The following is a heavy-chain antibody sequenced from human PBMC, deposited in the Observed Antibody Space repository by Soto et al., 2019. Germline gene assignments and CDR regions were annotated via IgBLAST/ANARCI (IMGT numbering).Heavy chain of an antibody. CDR2: ISSSSSYI. V-gene: IGHV3-21*01. CDR1: GLTFSSYS. J-gene: IGHJ5*02. D-gene: IGHD3-22*01. CDR3: ARGTSPTDYDSSAYPNWFDP. Sequence: PGGSLRLACAASGLTFSSYSMHWVRQAPGKGLEGVSSISSSSSYIYYADSVKGRFTISRDNAKNSLYLQMNSLRAEDTAVYYCARGTSPTDYDSSAYPNWFDPWGQGTLVTVSS.